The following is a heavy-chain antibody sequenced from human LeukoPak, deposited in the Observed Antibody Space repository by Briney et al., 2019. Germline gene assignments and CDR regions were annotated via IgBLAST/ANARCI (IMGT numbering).Heavy chain of an antibody. V-gene: IGHV4-39*07. Sequence: SETLSLTCTVSGGSISSSSYYWGWIRQPPGKGLEWIGSIYYSGSTNYNPSLKSRVTISVDTSKNQFSLKLSSVTAADTAVYYCARDFLWFGELLSVWGQGTLVTVSS. CDR3: ARDFLWFGELLSV. CDR1: GGSISSSSYY. D-gene: IGHD3-10*01. CDR2: IYYSGST. J-gene: IGHJ4*02.